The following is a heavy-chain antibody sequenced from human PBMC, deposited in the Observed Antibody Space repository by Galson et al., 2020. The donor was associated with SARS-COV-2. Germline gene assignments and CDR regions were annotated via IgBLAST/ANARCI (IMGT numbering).Heavy chain of an antibody. Sequence: GESLKISCKGSGYSFTSYWIGWVRQMPGKGLEWMGIIYPGDSDTRYSPSSQGQVTISADKSISTAYLQWSSLKASDTTMYYCARWVEFTEPYYFDYWGQGTLVTVSS. J-gene: IGHJ4*02. CDR2: IYPGDSDT. CDR1: GYSFTSYW. D-gene: IGHD3-10*01. CDR3: ARWVEFTEPYYFDY. V-gene: IGHV5-51*01.